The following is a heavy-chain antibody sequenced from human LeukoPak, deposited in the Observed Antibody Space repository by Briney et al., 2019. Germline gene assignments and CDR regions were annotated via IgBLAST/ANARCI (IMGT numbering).Heavy chain of an antibody. CDR2: IRYDGSNK. Sequence: PGGSLRLSCAASGFTFSNYGMHWVRQAPGKGLEWVAFIRYDGSNKYYADSVKGRFTISRDNSKNTLYLQMNSLRAEDTAVYYCAKPPHTTAMVALYYFDYWGQGTLVTVSS. D-gene: IGHD5-18*01. CDR1: GFTFSNYG. V-gene: IGHV3-30*02. CDR3: AKPPHTTAMVALYYFDY. J-gene: IGHJ4*02.